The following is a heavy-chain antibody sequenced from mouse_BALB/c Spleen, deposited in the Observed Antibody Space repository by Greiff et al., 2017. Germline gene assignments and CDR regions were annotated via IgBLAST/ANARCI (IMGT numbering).Heavy chain of an antibody. Sequence: EVTVVESGGGLVQPKGSLKLSCAASGFTFNTYAMNWVRQAPGKGLDWVARIRSKSNNYATYYADSVKDRFTISRDDSQSMLYLQMNNLKTEDTAMYYCVWYGPRSNAMDYWGQGTSVTVSS. CDR1: GFTFNTYA. CDR2: IRSKSNNYAT. D-gene: IGHD2-10*02. CDR3: VWYGPRSNAMDY. J-gene: IGHJ4*01. V-gene: IGHV10-1*02.